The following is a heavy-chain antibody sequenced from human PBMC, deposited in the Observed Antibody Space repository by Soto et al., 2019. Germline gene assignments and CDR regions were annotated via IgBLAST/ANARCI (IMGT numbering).Heavy chain of an antibody. CDR2: MNPNSCNT. V-gene: IGHV1-8*02. CDR3: ARTLYGDNVDY. J-gene: IGHJ4*02. CDR1: GYTFTSYD. D-gene: IGHD4-17*01. Sequence: QVQLVQSGAEVKKPGASVKVSCKASGYTFTSYDINWVRQATGQGLEWMGWMNPNSCNTGYAQKFQGRVTMTRNISISTADMDLSSLRSEATAVYYCARTLYGDNVDYWGQGTLVTVSS.